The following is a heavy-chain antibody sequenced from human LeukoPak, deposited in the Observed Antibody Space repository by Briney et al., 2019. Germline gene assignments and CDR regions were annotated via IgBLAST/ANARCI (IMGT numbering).Heavy chain of an antibody. CDR2: IWYDGSNK. V-gene: IGHV3-33*01. CDR3: TTENWGSTH. Sequence: GSLRLSCAASGFTFSSYGMHWVRQAPGKGLEWVAVIWYDGSNKYYADSVKGRFTISRDNSKNTLYLQMNNLKTEDTAVYYCTTENWGSTHWGQGTLVTVSS. CDR1: GFTFSSYG. J-gene: IGHJ4*02. D-gene: IGHD3-16*01.